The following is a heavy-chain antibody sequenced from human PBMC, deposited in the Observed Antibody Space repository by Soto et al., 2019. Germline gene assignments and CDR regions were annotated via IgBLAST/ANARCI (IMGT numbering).Heavy chain of an antibody. D-gene: IGHD7-27*01. Sequence: GGSLRLSCAASGFTFDDYAMHWVRQAPGKGLEWVSLISGDGGSTYYADSVKGRFTISRDNSKNSLYLQMNSLRTEDTALYYCSKDIAGDHGYYYYGMDVWGQGTTVTVSS. CDR1: GFTFDDYA. CDR3: SKDIAGDHGYYYYGMDV. CDR2: ISGDGGST. J-gene: IGHJ6*02. V-gene: IGHV3-43*02.